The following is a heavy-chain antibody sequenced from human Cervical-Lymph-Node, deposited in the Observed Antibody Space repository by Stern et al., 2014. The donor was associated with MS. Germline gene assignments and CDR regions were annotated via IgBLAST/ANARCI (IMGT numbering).Heavy chain of an antibody. J-gene: IGHJ4*02. CDR2: ISYDGNHK. CDR3: ARDYEDTSMLFDH. CDR1: GFTFRSYG. V-gene: IGHV3-30*03. D-gene: IGHD2-8*01. Sequence: VQLVESGGAVVQPGRSLRLSCAASGFTFRSYGMHWVRQAPGKGLEWVTVISYDGNHKYYAASVKVRFTISRDNSKNTLHLQMNSVTPDDTAIYYCARDYEDTSMLFDHWGQGTLVTVSS.